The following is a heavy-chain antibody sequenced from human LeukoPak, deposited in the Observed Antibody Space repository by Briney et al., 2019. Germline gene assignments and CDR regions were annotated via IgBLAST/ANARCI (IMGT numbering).Heavy chain of an antibody. V-gene: IGHV3-9*03. CDR2: ISWNSGSI. CDR3: AKDTGELPTYYFDY. Sequence: GGSLRLSCAASGFTFDDYAMHWVRQAPGKGLEWVSGISWNSGSIGYADSVKGRFTISRDNAKNSLYLQMNSLRAEDMALYYCAKDTGELPTYYFDYWGQGTLVTVSS. J-gene: IGHJ4*02. CDR1: GFTFDDYA. D-gene: IGHD1-7*01.